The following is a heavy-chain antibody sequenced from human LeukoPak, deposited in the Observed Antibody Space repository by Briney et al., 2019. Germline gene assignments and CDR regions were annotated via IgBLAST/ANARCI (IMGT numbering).Heavy chain of an antibody. Sequence: GASVKVSCKASGGTFSSYAISWVRQAPGQGLEWMGGIIPIFGTANYAQKFQGRVTITADESTSTAYMELSSLRSEDTAVYYCAILVYSSLSELDAFDIWGQGTMVTVSS. J-gene: IGHJ3*02. V-gene: IGHV1-69*13. D-gene: IGHD6-6*01. CDR2: IIPIFGTA. CDR3: AILVYSSLSELDAFDI. CDR1: GGTFSSYA.